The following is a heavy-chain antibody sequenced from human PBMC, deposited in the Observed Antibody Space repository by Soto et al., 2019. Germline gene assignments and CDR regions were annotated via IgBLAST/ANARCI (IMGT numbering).Heavy chain of an antibody. CDR2: IYYSGST. V-gene: IGHV4-39*01. Sequence: QLQLQESVPGLVKPSETLSLTCTVSGGSISSSSYYWGWIRQPPVKGLEWIGSIYYSGSTYYNPSLKSRVTTSVDTSKNQFSLKLSSVTAADTAVYYGARVEYSSSSGGGYYTDYWGQGTLVTVSS. CDR1: GGSISSSSYY. CDR3: ARVEYSSSSGGGYYTDY. D-gene: IGHD6-6*01. J-gene: IGHJ4*02.